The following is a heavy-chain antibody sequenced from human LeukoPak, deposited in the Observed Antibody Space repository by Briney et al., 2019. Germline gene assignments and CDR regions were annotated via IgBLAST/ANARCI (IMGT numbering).Heavy chain of an antibody. CDR1: GYTFTGYY. CDR3: ARDRRDYDILTGYYRGDYYFDY. Sequence: ASVKVSCKASGYTFTGYYMHWVRQAPGQGLEGMGWINPNSGGTNYAQKFQGRVTMTRDTSISTAYMELSRLRSDDTAVYYCARDRRDYDILTGYYRGDYYFDYWGQGTLVTVSS. J-gene: IGHJ4*02. CDR2: INPNSGGT. D-gene: IGHD3-9*01. V-gene: IGHV1-2*02.